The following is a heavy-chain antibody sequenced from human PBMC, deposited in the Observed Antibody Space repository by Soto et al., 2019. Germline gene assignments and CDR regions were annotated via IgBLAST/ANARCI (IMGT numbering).Heavy chain of an antibody. J-gene: IGHJ3*02. Sequence: GGSLRLSCAASGFTFSSYAMSWVRWAPGEGLEWVSAISGSGGSTYYADSVKGRFTISRDNSKNTLYLQMNSLRAEDTAVYYCAKDPSPITMIVVYPFDIWGQGTMVTVSS. CDR3: AKDPSPITMIVVYPFDI. V-gene: IGHV3-23*01. CDR1: GFTFSSYA. D-gene: IGHD3-22*01. CDR2: ISGSGGST.